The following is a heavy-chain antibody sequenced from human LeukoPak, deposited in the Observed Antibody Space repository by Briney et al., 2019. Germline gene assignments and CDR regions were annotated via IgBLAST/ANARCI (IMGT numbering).Heavy chain of an antibody. D-gene: IGHD1-1*01. V-gene: IGHV4-59*01. CDR3: ARKGAAGTGFDY. Sequence: PSGTLSLTCAVSGGSINSYYWSWIRQPPGKGLEWIGYIYYRGTTNYNPSLKSRVTISVDTSKNQFSLRLNSVTAADTAVYFCARKGAAGTGFDYWGQGTQVTVSS. J-gene: IGHJ4*02. CDR1: GGSINSYY. CDR2: IYYRGTT.